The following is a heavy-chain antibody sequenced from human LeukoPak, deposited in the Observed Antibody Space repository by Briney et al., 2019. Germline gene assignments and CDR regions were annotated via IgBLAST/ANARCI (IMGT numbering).Heavy chain of an antibody. CDR3: ASGGDRWELPII. CDR2: ISSGGRTK. J-gene: IGHJ3*02. CDR1: GFTFSNYE. Sequence: GGPQILSCASSGFTFSNYEMKWVRQAPGRGLGRVSYISSGGRTKYYADSVRGRLTTSRDNAKSSLSLQMDSLRAEDTAVYYCASGGDRWELPIIWGRGTMVIVSS. D-gene: IGHD1-26*01. V-gene: IGHV3-48*03.